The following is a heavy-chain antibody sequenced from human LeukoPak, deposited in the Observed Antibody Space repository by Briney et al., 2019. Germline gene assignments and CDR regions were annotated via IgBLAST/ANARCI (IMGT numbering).Heavy chain of an antibody. Sequence: GASVKVSCKASGGTFSSYAITWVRQAPGQGLEWIGGIIPVFQTPNYAQNFRGRVTITTDESTRTAYMELSSLRSEDTAIYYCAXXXXXXXXXXXTTTYHYFYYIDVWGKGTTVTISS. D-gene: IGHD1/OR15-1a*01. CDR2: IIPVFQTP. V-gene: IGHV1-69*05. CDR1: GGTFSSYA. CDR3: AXXXXXXXXXXXTTTYHYFYYIDV. J-gene: IGHJ6*03.